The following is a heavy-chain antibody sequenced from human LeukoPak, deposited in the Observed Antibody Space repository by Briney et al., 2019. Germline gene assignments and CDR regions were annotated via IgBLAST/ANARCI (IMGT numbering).Heavy chain of an antibody. CDR3: ARGSDGRGVTYYYYYAMDV. Sequence: GGSLRLSCAASGFIFSSYEMNWVRQAPGKGPEWVTYISTTGSTVYYADSVKGRFTISRDNTKNSLFLQMHSLRAEDTAVYYRARGSDGRGVTYYYYYAMDVWGQGTTVTVSS. V-gene: IGHV3-48*03. CDR2: ISTTGSTV. CDR1: GFIFSSYE. J-gene: IGHJ6*02. D-gene: IGHD3-10*01.